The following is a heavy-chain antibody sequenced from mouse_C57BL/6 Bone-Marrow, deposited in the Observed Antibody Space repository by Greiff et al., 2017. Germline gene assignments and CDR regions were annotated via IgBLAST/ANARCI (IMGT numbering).Heavy chain of an antibody. CDR2: IYPGNSDT. V-gene: IGHV1-5*01. Sequence: VQLKQSGTVLARPGASVKMSCKTSGYTFTSYWMHWVKQRPGQGLEWIGAIYPGNSDTSYNPKFKGKAKLTAVTSARTAYMELSSLTNEDSAVYYCTRITTVVATDYFDYWGQGTTLTVSS. J-gene: IGHJ2*01. CDR3: TRITTVVATDYFDY. CDR1: GYTFTSYW. D-gene: IGHD1-1*01.